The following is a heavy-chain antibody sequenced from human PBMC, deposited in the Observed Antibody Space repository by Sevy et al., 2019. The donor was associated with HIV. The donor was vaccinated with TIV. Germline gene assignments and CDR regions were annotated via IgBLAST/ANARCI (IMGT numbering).Heavy chain of an antibody. CDR2: IYSDGST. CDR1: GFTVSSNY. J-gene: IGHJ4*02. Sequence: GGSLRLSCAASGFTVSSNYMSWDRQAPGKGLEWVSVIYSDGSTYYADSVKGRFTISRDNSKNMLYLQMNSLRAEDTAVYYCARSPKRLDFDYWGQGTLVTVSS. D-gene: IGHD6-25*01. V-gene: IGHV3-53*01. CDR3: ARSPKRLDFDY.